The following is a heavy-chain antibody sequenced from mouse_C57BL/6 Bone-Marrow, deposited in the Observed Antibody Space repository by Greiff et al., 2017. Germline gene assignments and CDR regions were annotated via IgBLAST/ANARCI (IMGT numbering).Heavy chain of an antibody. CDR2: IHPNSGST. D-gene: IGHD1-1*01. Sequence: QVQLQQPGAELVKPGASVKLSCKASGYTFTSYWMHWVKQRPGQGLEWIGMIHPNSGSTNYNEKFKSKATLTVEKSSSTAYMQLSSLTSEDSAVYYCAREYYYGSRDWYFDGWGTGTTVTVSS. CDR3: AREYYYGSRDWYFDG. J-gene: IGHJ1*03. V-gene: IGHV1-64*01. CDR1: GYTFTSYW.